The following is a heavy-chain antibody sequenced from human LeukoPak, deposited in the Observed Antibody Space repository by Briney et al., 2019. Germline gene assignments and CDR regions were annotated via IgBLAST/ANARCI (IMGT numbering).Heavy chain of an antibody. CDR2: IKQDGSEN. D-gene: IGHD5-18*01. CDR3: ARDQGYSCGPDAFDI. Sequence: PGGSLRLSCAASGFTFSSYWMSWFRQAPGKGLEWVANIKQDGSENYYVDSVKGRFTISRDNAKNSLYLQMNSLRAEDTAVYYCARDQGYSCGPDAFDIWGQGTMVTVSS. V-gene: IGHV3-7*01. CDR1: GFTFSSYW. J-gene: IGHJ3*02.